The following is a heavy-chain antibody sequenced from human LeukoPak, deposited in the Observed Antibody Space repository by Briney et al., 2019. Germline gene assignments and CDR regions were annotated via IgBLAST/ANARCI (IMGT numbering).Heavy chain of an antibody. V-gene: IGHV3-53*01. CDR2: IYSGGST. Sequence: GGSLRLSCAASGFTFSSYGMSWVRQAPGKGLEWVSVIYSGGSTYYADSVKGRFTISRDNSKNTLYLQMNSLRAEDTAVYYCARDSEETGFDYWGQGTLVTVSS. CDR3: ARDSEETGFDY. CDR1: GFTFSSYG. J-gene: IGHJ4*02.